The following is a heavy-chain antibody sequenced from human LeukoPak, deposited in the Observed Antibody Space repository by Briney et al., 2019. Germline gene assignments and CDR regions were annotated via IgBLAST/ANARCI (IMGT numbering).Heavy chain of an antibody. J-gene: IGHJ5*02. V-gene: IGHV4-38-2*02. CDR2: IYHSGST. CDR3: AREGSTSGMNWFDP. CDR1: DYSITSDYY. D-gene: IGHD3-10*01. Sequence: SETLSLTCAVSDYSITSDYYWGWIRQPPGKGLEWIGSIYHSGSTYCNPSLKSRVTISVDTSKNQFSLKLTSVTAADTAVYYCAREGSTSGMNWFDPWGQGTLVTVSS.